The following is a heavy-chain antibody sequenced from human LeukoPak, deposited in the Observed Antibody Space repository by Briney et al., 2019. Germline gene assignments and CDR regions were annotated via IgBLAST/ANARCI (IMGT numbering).Heavy chain of an antibody. V-gene: IGHV4-59*12. CDR3: ARGSITVVPAFDI. CDR2: IYYTGGA. J-gene: IGHJ3*02. Sequence: PLETLSLTCTVSGGSISTYYWSWIRQPPGKGLEWIGCIYYTGGANYNPSLKSRGTISVDTSKNQFSLKLTSVTAADTAVYYCARGSITVVPAFDIWGQGTMFTVSS. CDR1: GGSISTYY. D-gene: IGHD3-16*01.